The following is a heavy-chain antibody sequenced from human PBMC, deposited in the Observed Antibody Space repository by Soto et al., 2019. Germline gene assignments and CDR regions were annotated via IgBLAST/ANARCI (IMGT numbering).Heavy chain of an antibody. Sequence: EVQLVESGGGLVKPGGSLRLSCAASGFTFSSYSMNWVRQAPGKGLEWVSSISSSSSYIYYADSVKGRFTISRDNAKISLYLQMNSLRAEDTAVYYCASLGPGPFDYWGQGTLVTVSS. V-gene: IGHV3-21*01. J-gene: IGHJ4*02. D-gene: IGHD3-16*01. CDR1: GFTFSSYS. CDR3: ASLGPGPFDY. CDR2: ISSSSSYI.